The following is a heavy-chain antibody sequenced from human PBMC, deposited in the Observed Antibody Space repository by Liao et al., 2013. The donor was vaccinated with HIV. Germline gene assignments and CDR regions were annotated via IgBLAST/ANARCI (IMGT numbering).Heavy chain of an antibody. CDR1: GGSISSGSYY. V-gene: IGHV4-61*02. J-gene: IGHJ4*02. D-gene: IGHD7-27*01. CDR3: ARVLHWGFYFDY. CDR2: IYTSGST. Sequence: QVQLQESGPGLVKPSQTLSLTCTVSGGSISSGSYYWSWIRQPAGKGLEWIGRIYTSGSTNYNPSLKSRVTISVDTSKNQFSLKLSSVTAADTAVYYCARVLHWGFYFDYWGQGTLVTGLL.